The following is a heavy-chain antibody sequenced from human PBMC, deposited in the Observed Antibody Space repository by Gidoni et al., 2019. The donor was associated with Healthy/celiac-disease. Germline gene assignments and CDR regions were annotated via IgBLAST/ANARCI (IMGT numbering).Heavy chain of an antibody. J-gene: IGHJ4*02. Sequence: EVQLVASGGGLVQPGGSLRLSCAAAGFTVSSNYMSWGRPAPGNGLEWVSVIYSGCSPYYADSVKGRFTISRDNSKNTLYLQMNSLRAEDTAVYYCARGPGYNWNYGEDYWGQGTLVTVSS. D-gene: IGHD1-7*01. CDR3: ARGPGYNWNYGEDY. V-gene: IGHV3-66*01. CDR2: IYSGCSP. CDR1: GFTVSSNY.